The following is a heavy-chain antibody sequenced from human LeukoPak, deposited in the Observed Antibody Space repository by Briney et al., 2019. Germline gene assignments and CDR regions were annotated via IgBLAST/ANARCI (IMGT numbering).Heavy chain of an antibody. D-gene: IGHD3-22*01. CDR3: ARRGDSSGYYYFDY. Sequence: SETLSLTCTASGASISSSTYYWGWVRQPPGKGLEWIGSISYTGSTYDNPSLKSRVTISVDTSKNQFSLKLSSVTAADTAVYYCARRGDSSGYYYFDYWGQGTLVTVSS. V-gene: IGHV4-39*01. CDR2: ISYTGST. J-gene: IGHJ4*02. CDR1: GASISSSTYY.